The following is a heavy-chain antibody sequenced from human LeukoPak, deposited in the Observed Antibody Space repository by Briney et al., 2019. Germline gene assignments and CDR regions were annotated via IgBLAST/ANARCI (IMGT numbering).Heavy chain of an antibody. CDR3: ATRPYAGSPNWYDP. V-gene: IGHV5-51*01. CDR2: INFGDSET. J-gene: IGHJ5*02. CDR1: GHSFTNHW. D-gene: IGHD1-26*01. Sequence: GESLKISCKASGHSFTNHWIGWVRQMPGIGLEWVGIINFGDSETLYSPSFQGQVTISLDKSISTTYLQWRSLKASDAATYYCATRPYAGSPNWYDPWGQGTLVTVSS.